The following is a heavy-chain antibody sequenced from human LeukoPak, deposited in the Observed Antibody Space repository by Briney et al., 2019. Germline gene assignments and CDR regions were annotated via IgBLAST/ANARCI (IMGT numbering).Heavy chain of an antibody. CDR2: IYYGRNT. J-gene: IGHJ4*02. CDR3: ARGAGNHISGWYYFDY. D-gene: IGHD6-19*01. CDR1: GGSVTIHY. V-gene: IGHV4-59*02. Sequence: PSETLSLTCTVSGGSVTIHYWSWIRQPPGKGLEWIGYIYYGRNTNYNPSLKSRVTISADTSKNQFSLKLSSVTAADTAVYYCARGAGNHISGWYYFDYWGQGTLVTVSS.